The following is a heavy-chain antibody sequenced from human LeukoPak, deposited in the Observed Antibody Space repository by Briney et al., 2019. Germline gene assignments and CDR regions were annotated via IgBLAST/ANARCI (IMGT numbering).Heavy chain of an antibody. CDR2: ISWNSGSI. CDR1: GFTFDDYA. D-gene: IGHD3-9*01. J-gene: IGHJ4*02. V-gene: IGHV3-9*01. Sequence: GGSLRLSCAASGFTFDDYAMHWVRQAPGKGLEWVSCISWNSGSIGYADSVKGRFTISRDNAKNSLYLQMNSLRAEDTAVYYCARAKDYDILSRFDWGQGTLVTVSS. CDR3: ARAKDYDILSRFD.